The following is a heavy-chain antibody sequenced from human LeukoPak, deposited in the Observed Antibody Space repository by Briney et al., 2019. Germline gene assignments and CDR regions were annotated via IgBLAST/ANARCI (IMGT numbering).Heavy chain of an antibody. CDR1: GFTLSSFV. V-gene: IGHV3-48*03. CDR2: ISSSGSSI. J-gene: IGHJ4*02. CDR3: ARGAGGYFDY. Sequence: GGSLRLSYAASGFTLSSFVMNWVRQAPGKGLEGVAYISSSGSSIYYGDSVKGRFTISRDNAKNSLYLQMNSLRAEDTAVYHCARGAGGYFDYWGQGTLVTVSS. D-gene: IGHD3-10*01.